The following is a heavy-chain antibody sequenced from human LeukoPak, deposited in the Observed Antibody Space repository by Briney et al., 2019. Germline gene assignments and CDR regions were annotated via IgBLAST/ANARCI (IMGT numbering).Heavy chain of an antibody. D-gene: IGHD1-26*01. CDR2: ISSGGSTI. V-gene: IGHV3-48*03. CDR3: AREGIVGAFDY. Sequence: GGSLRLSCAASGFTFSSYEMNWVRQAPGKGLEWVSYISSGGSTIYYADSVKGRFTISRDNAKNSLYLQMNSLRAEDTAVYYCAREGIVGAFDYWGQGTLVTVSS. J-gene: IGHJ4*02. CDR1: GFTFSSYE.